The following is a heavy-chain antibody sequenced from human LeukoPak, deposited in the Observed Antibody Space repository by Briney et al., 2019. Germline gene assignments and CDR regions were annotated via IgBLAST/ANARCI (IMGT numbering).Heavy chain of an antibody. CDR1: GYSISSGYY. J-gene: IGHJ6*03. D-gene: IGHD6-19*01. V-gene: IGHV4-61*02. CDR3: AREGGDTSGWYTSYYYYMDF. CDR2: IYTSGST. Sequence: PSETLSLTCTVSGYSISSGYYWGWIRQPAGKGLEWIGRIYTSGSTNYNPSLKSRVTISVDTSKNQFSLKLTSVTAADTAVYYCAREGGDTSGWYTSYYYYMDFWGKGTTVTISS.